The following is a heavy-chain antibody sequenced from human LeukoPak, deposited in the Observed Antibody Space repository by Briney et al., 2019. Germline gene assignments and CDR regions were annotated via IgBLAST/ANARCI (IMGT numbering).Heavy chain of an antibody. Sequence: GGSLRLSCAASGFTFDDYAMHWVRQAPGKGLEWVSGISWNSGSIGCADSVKGRFTISRDNAKNSLYLQMNSLRAEDTALYYCAKDMAPGIVVVPAAVYYYYGMDVWGQGTTVTVSS. CDR3: AKDMAPGIVVVPAAVYYYYGMDV. J-gene: IGHJ6*02. D-gene: IGHD2-2*01. CDR2: ISWNSGSI. CDR1: GFTFDDYA. V-gene: IGHV3-9*01.